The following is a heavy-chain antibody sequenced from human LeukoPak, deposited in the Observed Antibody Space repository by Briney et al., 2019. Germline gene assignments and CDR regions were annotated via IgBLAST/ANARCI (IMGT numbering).Heavy chain of an antibody. CDR3: AREGPSFDY. J-gene: IGHJ4*02. V-gene: IGHV3-48*04. CDR1: GFTFSSYS. Sequence: GGSLRLSCEASGFTFSSYSINWVRQAPGKGLEWVSYISSSSTTMYADSVKGRFTISRDNAKNSLYLQMNSLRVEDTAVYYCAREGPSFDYWGQGTLVTVSS. CDR2: ISSSSTT.